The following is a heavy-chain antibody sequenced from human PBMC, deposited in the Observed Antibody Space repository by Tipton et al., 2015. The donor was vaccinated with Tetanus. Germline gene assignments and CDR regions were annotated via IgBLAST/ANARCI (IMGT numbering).Heavy chain of an antibody. Sequence: TLSLTCTVSGGLITTGGYSWGWIRQPPGQGLEWLGYIFQTDSTYYNPSVRSRLTLSLQRSKNHVSLKLSSVTAADTAVYYCARGSDIVVVPGVTRADWFDPWGRGTLVTVSS. CDR3: ARGSDIVVVPGVTRADWFDP. J-gene: IGHJ5*02. V-gene: IGHV4-30-2*01. CDR2: IFQTDST. D-gene: IGHD2-2*01. CDR1: GGLITTGGYS.